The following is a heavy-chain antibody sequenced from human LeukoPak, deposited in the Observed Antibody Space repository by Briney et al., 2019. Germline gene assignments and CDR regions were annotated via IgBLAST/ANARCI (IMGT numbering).Heavy chain of an antibody. CDR1: GYTLTSYA. J-gene: IGHJ4*02. D-gene: IGHD3-22*01. CDR3: ARGNNYYDSSGSLDY. V-gene: IGHV1-3*01. CDR2: INAGNGNT. Sequence: ASVTVSCTASGYTLTSYAMHWVRQAPGQRLEWMGWINAGNGNTKYSQKFQGRVTITRDTSASTAYMELSSLRSEDTAVYYCARGNNYYDSSGSLDYWGQGTLVTVSS.